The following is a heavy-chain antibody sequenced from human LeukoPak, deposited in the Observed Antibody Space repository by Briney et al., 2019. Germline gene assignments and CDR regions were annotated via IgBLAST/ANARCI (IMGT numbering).Heavy chain of an antibody. CDR2: IWYDGSNK. D-gene: IGHD4-23*01. CDR1: GFTFSSYG. Sequence: GGSLRLSCAASGFTFSSYGMHWVRQAPGKGLEWVAVIWYDGSNKYYADSVKGRFTISRDNSKNTLYLQMNSLRAEDTAVYYCARDLGGKDYYGMDVWGQGPRSPSP. CDR3: ARDLGGKDYYGMDV. J-gene: IGHJ6*02. V-gene: IGHV3-33*01.